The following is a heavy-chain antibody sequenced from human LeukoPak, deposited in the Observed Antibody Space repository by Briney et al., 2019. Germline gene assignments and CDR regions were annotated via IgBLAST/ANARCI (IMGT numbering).Heavy chain of an antibody. CDR1: GYSFTSFW. V-gene: IGHV5-51*01. CDR2: IYPGDSDA. J-gene: IGHJ3*02. Sequence: GESLKISCKGSGYSFTSFWIAWGRQVPGKGLEGMGIIYPGDSDARDSPSFQGQVTISADKSIRTAYLQWSSLKASDTAMYYCARRGGLNDAFDIWGQGTMVIVSS. CDR3: ARRGGLNDAFDI. D-gene: IGHD3-16*01.